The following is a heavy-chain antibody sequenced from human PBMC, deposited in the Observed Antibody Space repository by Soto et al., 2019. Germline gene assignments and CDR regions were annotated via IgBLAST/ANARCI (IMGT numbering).Heavy chain of an antibody. CDR1: GYTFTSYD. CDR2: INAGNGNT. V-gene: IGHV1-3*01. J-gene: IGHJ6*02. D-gene: IGHD5-12*01. Sequence: GASVKVSCKASGYTFTSYDMYWVRQAPGQRLEWMGWINAGNGNTKYSQKFQGRVTITRDTSASTAYMELSSLRSEDTAVYYCARDFQWLPESYGMDVWGQGTTVTVSS. CDR3: ARDFQWLPESYGMDV.